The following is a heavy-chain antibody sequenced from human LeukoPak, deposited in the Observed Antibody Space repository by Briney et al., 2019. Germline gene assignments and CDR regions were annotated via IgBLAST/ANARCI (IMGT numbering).Heavy chain of an antibody. J-gene: IGHJ4*02. V-gene: IGHV4-59*01. CDR3: ARDKRHSYGRYFDP. Sequence: PPETLSLTCSVSGDSISTYHWNWIRKPPGKGLEWIGYMQSTGISKYNPSLKSRVNIFVDTSKNQFVLNLRSVTAADTAVYYCARDKRHSYGRYFDPWGQGMLVTVSS. CDR1: GDSISTYH. D-gene: IGHD5-18*01. CDR2: MQSTGIS.